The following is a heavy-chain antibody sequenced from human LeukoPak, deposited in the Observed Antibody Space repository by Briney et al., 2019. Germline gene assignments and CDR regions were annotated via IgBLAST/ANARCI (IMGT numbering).Heavy chain of an antibody. J-gene: IGHJ4*02. Sequence: GESLRISCQASGYMFNDYWIAWVRQMPGKGLEWMGIIYPGDSDAKYSPSLQGRVTFSVDKSKRTAYMQWHSLKASDTAMYFCARLFWGYAGFDGGGDYWGQGTLVTVSS. D-gene: IGHD5-12*01. CDR3: ARLFWGYAGFDGGGDY. CDR1: GYMFNDYW. V-gene: IGHV5-51*01. CDR2: IYPGDSDA.